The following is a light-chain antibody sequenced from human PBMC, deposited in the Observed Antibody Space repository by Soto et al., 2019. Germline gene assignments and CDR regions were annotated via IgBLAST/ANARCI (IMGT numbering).Light chain of an antibody. Sequence: DIQMTQSPSSLSASVGDRVTVTCRASQVIGNDLGWFQQKPGKAPKRLIFAASSLESGVPSRFSGSASGTEFTLTISSLQPEDLTTYYCLQHNRYPFTFGGGTKVEIK. CDR3: LQHNRYPFT. V-gene: IGKV1-17*01. CDR2: AAS. J-gene: IGKJ4*01. CDR1: QVIGND.